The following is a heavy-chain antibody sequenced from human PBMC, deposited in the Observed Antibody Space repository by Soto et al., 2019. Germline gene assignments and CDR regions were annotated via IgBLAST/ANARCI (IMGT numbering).Heavy chain of an antibody. V-gene: IGHV4-34*01. CDR1: GGSFSGYY. J-gene: IGHJ6*02. D-gene: IGHD3-10*01. CDR2: INHSGST. CDR3: ARGLASSGSYYKYYGMDV. Sequence: PSETLSLTCAVYGGSFSGYYWSWIRQPPGEGLEWIGEINHSGSTNYNPSLKSRVTISVDTSKNQFSLKLSSVTAADTAVYYCARGLASSGSYYKYYGMDVWRQGTTVTVSS.